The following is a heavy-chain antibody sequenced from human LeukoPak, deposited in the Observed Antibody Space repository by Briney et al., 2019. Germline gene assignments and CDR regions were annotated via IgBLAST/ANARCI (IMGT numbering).Heavy chain of an antibody. D-gene: IGHD6-19*01. CDR2: IYYSGNT. V-gene: IGHV4-59*01. CDR3: ARAPEFSSGWLLDC. CDR1: GGSISGFY. Sequence: SETLSLTCTASGGSISGFYWSWIRLPPGKGLEWIGYIYYSGNTNYNSSLRSRVTISVDTSKNQISLKVNSVTAADTAMYYCARAPEFSSGWLLDCWGQGSLVTVSS. J-gene: IGHJ4*02.